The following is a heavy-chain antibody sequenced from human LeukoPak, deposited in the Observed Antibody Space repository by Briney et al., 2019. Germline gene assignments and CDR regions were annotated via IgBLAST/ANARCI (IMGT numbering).Heavy chain of an antibody. J-gene: IGHJ4*02. Sequence: GGSLRLSCAASGFTFSNYWMSWVRQAPGKGLEWVANIKDDGSGKYYVDSLKGRFAISRDNAKNSLYLQMNSLRAEDTAVYYCARVGYSSSWSPSDYWGQGALVTVSS. CDR1: GFTFSNYW. CDR3: ARVGYSSSWSPSDY. V-gene: IGHV3-7*01. D-gene: IGHD6-13*01. CDR2: IKDDGSGK.